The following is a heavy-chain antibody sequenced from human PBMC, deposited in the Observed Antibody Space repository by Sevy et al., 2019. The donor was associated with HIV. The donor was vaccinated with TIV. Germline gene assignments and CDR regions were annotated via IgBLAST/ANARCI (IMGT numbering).Heavy chain of an antibody. CDR3: ASYCSSASCLWGMDV. D-gene: IGHD2-2*01. CDR1: GFTFSNYW. Sequence: GGSLRLSCAGSGFTFSNYWMGWVRQAPGKGLEWVANIKRDGSEKYYVASVKGRFTISRDNAKTSLYLQMNSLRVEDTAVYYCASYCSSASCLWGMDVWGQGTMVTVSS. V-gene: IGHV3-7*03. J-gene: IGHJ6*02. CDR2: IKRDGSEK.